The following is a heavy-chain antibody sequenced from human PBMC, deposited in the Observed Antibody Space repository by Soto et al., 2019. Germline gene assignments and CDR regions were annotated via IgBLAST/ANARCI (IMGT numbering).Heavy chain of an antibody. Sequence: GGSLRLSCAASGFTFSSYGMHWVRQAPGKGLEWVAVISYDGSNKYYADSVKGRFTISRDNSKNTLYLQMNSLRAEDTAVYYCAKGRYYYDSSGYSTVTEWGQGTLVTVSS. CDR1: GFTFSSYG. V-gene: IGHV3-30*18. CDR2: ISYDGSNK. J-gene: IGHJ4*02. D-gene: IGHD3-22*01. CDR3: AKGRYYYDSSGYSTVTE.